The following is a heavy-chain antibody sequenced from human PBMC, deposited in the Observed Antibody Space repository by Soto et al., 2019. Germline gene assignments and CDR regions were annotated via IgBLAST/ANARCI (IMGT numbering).Heavy chain of an antibody. CDR2: INHSGST. D-gene: IGHD3-10*01. J-gene: IGHJ5*02. Sequence: PSETLSLTCAVSGGSFSGYYWSWIRQPPGKGLEWIGEINHSGSTNYNPSLKSRVTISVDTSKNQFSLKLSSVTAADTAVYYCARERALLLWFGELINWFDPWGQGTLVT. V-gene: IGHV4-34*01. CDR3: ARERALLLWFGELINWFDP. CDR1: GGSFSGYY.